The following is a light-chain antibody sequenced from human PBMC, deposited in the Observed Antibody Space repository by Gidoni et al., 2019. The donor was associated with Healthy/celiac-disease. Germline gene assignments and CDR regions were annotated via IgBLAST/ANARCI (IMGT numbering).Light chain of an antibody. CDR3: QQSYSTPWT. CDR2: AAS. CDR1: QSISSY. J-gene: IGKJ1*01. V-gene: IGKV1-39*01. Sequence: PSSLSASVGDRVTITCRASQSISSYLNWYQQKPGKAPKLLIYAASSLQSGVPSRFSGSGSGTDFTFTISSLQPEDFATYYCQQSYSTPWTFGQXTKVEIK.